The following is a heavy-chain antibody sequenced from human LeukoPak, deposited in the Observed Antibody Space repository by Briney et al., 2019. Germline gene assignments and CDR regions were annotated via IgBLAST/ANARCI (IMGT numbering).Heavy chain of an antibody. J-gene: IGHJ6*02. V-gene: IGHV4-34*01. CDR1: GGSFSGYY. Sequence: SETLSLTCAVYGGSFSGYYWSWIHQPPGKGLEWIGEINHSGSTNYNPSLKSRVTISVDTSKNQISLMVRSVTAADTAVYHCARFGVNYDMDVWGQGTTVTVSS. D-gene: IGHD3-16*01. CDR2: INHSGST. CDR3: ARFGVNYDMDV.